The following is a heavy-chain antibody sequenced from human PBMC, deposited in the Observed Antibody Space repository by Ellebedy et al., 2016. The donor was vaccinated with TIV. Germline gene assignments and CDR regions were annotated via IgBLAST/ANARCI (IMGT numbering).Heavy chain of an antibody. CDR1: GFTFSSYW. Sequence: GGSLRLXXAASGFTFSSYWMSWVRQAPGKGLEWVANIKQDGSEKYYVDSVKGRFTISRDNAKNSLYLQMNSLRDEDTAVYYCARVGSTTGTWADYWGQGTLVTVSS. CDR2: IKQDGSEK. D-gene: IGHD1-1*01. V-gene: IGHV3-7*01. J-gene: IGHJ4*02. CDR3: ARVGSTTGTWADY.